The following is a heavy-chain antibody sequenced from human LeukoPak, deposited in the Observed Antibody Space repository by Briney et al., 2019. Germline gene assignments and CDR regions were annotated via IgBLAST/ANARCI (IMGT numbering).Heavy chain of an antibody. CDR2: IGRGGDT. CDR3: ARELVDTISSNWYFDL. D-gene: IGHD6-6*01. Sequence: PGGSLRPSCAASGFTFSRSDLHWVRQAPGKGLEWVAAIGRGGDTYYPGSVEGRFTISRENAKNSFYPQMDSLSAGDTAVYYCARELVDTISSNWYFDLWGRGTLVIVSS. V-gene: IGHV3-13*01. CDR1: GFTFSRSD. J-gene: IGHJ2*01.